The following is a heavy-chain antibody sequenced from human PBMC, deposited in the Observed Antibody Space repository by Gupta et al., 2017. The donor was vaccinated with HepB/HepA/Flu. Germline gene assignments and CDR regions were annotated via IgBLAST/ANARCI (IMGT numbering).Heavy chain of an antibody. CDR2: VSYDGSRK. J-gene: IGHJ6*02. CDR1: GFTFSSDG. CDR3: SIAYGDGNYYYGMDV. D-gene: IGHD4-17*01. V-gene: IGHV3-30*03. Sequence: QVQLVESGGGVVQPGGPLRLSCAAHGFTFSSDGMQWARQAPGKGLEWVAVVSYDGSRKYYEDSVKGRFTISRDDSKNMLYLQMNSLRVEDTAVYYCSIAYGDGNYYYGMDVWGQGTTVTVSS.